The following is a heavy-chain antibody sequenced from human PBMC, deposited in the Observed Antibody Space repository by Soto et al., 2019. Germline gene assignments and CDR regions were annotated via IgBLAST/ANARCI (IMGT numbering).Heavy chain of an antibody. CDR3: AREEGYCRGGCCCRSAFDL. J-gene: IGHJ3*01. D-gene: IGHD2-15*01. Sequence: EVQLVESGGGLVKPGGSLRLSCAASGFASRDFSITWVRPAPGKGLQWVSSTFNYSHNLYYVDSVKGCFTISRVNSKNSVYLQMDSLRVEDTAVYYCAREEGYCRGGCCCRSAFDLWGQGTVVTVSS. CDR1: GFASRDFS. V-gene: IGHV3-21*01. CDR2: TFNYSHNL.